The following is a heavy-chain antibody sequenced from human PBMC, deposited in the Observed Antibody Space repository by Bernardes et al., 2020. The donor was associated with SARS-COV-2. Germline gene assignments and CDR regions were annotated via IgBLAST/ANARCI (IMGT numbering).Heavy chain of an antibody. Sequence: ASVKVSCKASGYTFTSYGISWVRQAPGQGLEWMGWISAYNGTTTYAQKLQGRVTMTTDTSTSTAYMELRSLRSDDTAVYYCARDLGFWSGYYYYGMDVWGQGTTVTVSS. D-gene: IGHD3-3*01. J-gene: IGHJ6*02. V-gene: IGHV1-18*01. CDR3: ARDLGFWSGYYYYGMDV. CDR2: ISAYNGTT. CDR1: GYTFTSYG.